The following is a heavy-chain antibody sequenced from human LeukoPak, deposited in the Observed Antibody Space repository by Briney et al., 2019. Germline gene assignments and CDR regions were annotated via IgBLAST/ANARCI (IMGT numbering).Heavy chain of an antibody. V-gene: IGHV1-46*01. D-gene: IGHD5-12*01. CDR2: INPSGGST. J-gene: IGHJ5*02. CDR1: GYTFTSYY. Sequence: ASVKVSCKASGYTFTSYYMHWVRQAPGQGLEWMGIINPSGGSTSYAQKFQGRVTMTRDTSTSTVYMELSSLRSEDTAVYYCARDGLSGYDTNNWFDPWGQGTLVTVSS. CDR3: ARDGLSGYDTNNWFDP.